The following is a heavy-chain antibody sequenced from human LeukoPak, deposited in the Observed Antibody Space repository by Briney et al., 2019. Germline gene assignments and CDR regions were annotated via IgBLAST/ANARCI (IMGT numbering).Heavy chain of an antibody. Sequence: GGSLRLSCAASGFTFSNYAIHWVRQAPDKGLEYVSAISSDGGSTFYANSVRGSFTISRDNSKDTVYLQMGSLTTEDMAEYYCARETGTGVSSSWYFDSRRQGTLVSVSA. D-gene: IGHD6-13*01. V-gene: IGHV3-64*01. CDR3: ARETGTGVSSSWYFDS. J-gene: IGHJ4*02. CDR1: GFTFSNYA. CDR2: ISSDGGST.